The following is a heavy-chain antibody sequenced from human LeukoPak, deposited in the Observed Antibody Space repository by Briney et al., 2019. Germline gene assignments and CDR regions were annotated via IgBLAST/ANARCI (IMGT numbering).Heavy chain of an antibody. CDR1: RYTFTGYY. CDR3: VRGTRLVHYYMDV. CDR2: INPNSGGT. V-gene: IGHV1-2*02. D-gene: IGHD6-19*01. J-gene: IGHJ6*03. Sequence: ASVKVSCKASRYTFTGYYMHWVRQAPGQGLEWMGWINPNSGGTNYAQKFQGRVTMTRDTSISTAYMELSRLRSDDRAVYYCVRGTRLVHYYMDVWGKGTTVTVSS.